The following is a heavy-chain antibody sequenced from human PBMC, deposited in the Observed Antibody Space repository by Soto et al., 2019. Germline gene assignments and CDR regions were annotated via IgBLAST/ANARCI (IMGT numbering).Heavy chain of an antibody. V-gene: IGHV1-18*01. J-gene: IGHJ6*02. CDR2: ISAYNGNT. CDR1: GYTFTSYG. CDR3: ARVQVVGVTGTWDYGMDV. D-gene: IGHD2-15*01. Sequence: ASVKVSCKASGYTFTSYGISWVRQAPGQGLEWMGWISAYNGNTNYAQKLQGRVTMTTDTSTSTAYMELRSLRSDDTAVYYCARVQVVGVTGTWDYGMDVWGQGTTVPVSS.